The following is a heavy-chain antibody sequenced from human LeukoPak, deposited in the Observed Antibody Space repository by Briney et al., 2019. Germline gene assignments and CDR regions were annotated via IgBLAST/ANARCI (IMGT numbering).Heavy chain of an antibody. CDR1: GFTFSDYA. D-gene: IGHD3-22*01. V-gene: IGHV3-30*03. J-gene: IGHJ4*02. CDR2: ISYDDQNK. CDR3: ARRDYYESSGLY. Sequence: PGRPLRLSCAASGFTFSDYAMHWVRQAPGKGLEWLEVISYDDQNKYFGDSVKGRFTISRDNSKNTMYLQMNSIRAEDTAVYYCARRDYYESSGLYWGQGTLVTVSS.